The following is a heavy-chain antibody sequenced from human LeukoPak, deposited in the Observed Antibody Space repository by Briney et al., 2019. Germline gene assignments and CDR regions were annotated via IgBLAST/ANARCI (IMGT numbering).Heavy chain of an antibody. V-gene: IGHV1-46*01. CDR3: ASGYYDSRGYYYVYAHYGMDV. Sequence: ASVKVSCKASGYTFTSYYMHWVRQAPGQGLEWMGIINPSGGSTSYAQKFQGRVTITADESTSTAYMELSSLRSEDTAVYYCASGYYDSRGYYYVYAHYGMDVWGQGTTVTVSS. D-gene: IGHD3-22*01. CDR1: GYTFTSYY. CDR2: INPSGGST. J-gene: IGHJ6*02.